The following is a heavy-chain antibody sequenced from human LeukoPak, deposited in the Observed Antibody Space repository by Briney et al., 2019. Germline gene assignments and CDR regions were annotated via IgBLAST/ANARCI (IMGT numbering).Heavy chain of an antibody. CDR3: ARLTGYSSRGVDY. D-gene: IGHD6-13*01. V-gene: IGHV4-59*01. Sequence: SETLSLTCTVSGGSISSYYWSWIRQPPGKGMEWIGYIHYTGSTNYSPSLKSRATVSVDTSKNQFSLRLSSVTAADTAVYYCARLTGYSSRGVDYWGQGTLVTVSS. J-gene: IGHJ4*02. CDR2: IHYTGST. CDR1: GGSISSYY.